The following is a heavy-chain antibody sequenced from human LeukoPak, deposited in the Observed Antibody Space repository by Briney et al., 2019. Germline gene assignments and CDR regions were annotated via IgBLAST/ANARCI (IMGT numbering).Heavy chain of an antibody. CDR1: GGTFSSYA. CDR3: ARLVVAPPGMDV. J-gene: IGHJ6*02. Sequence: GASVKVSCKASGGTFSSYAISWVRQAPGQGLEWMGGIIPIFGTANYAQKFQGRVTITADESTSTAYMELSSLRSEDTAVYCCARLVVAPPGMDVWGQGTTVTVSS. CDR2: IIPIFGTA. V-gene: IGHV1-69*13. D-gene: IGHD2-15*01.